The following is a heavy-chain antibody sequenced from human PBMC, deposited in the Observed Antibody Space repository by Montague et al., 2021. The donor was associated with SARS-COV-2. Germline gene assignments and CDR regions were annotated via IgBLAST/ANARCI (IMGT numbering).Heavy chain of an antibody. CDR2: IYYSRST. D-gene: IGHD2-21*01. CDR3: ARGGDMNWFDP. J-gene: IGHJ5*02. V-gene: IGHV4-59*02. Sequence: SETLSLTCTVSGGSVSSYYWSWIRQPPGKGLEWIGYIYYSRSTNYNPSLKSRVTISVDTSKNQFSLKLSSVTAADTAVYYCARGGDMNWFDPWGQGTLVTVSS. CDR1: GGSVSSYY.